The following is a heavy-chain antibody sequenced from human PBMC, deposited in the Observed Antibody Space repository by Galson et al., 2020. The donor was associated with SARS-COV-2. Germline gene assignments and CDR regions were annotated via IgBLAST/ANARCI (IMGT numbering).Heavy chain of an antibody. D-gene: IGHD6-13*01. CDR1: GGSFSGYY. CDR3: ARGKYSSSWYGVRGWFDP. V-gene: IGHV4-34*01. J-gene: IGHJ5*02. Sequence: SETLSLTCAVYGGSFSGYYWSWIRQPPGKGLEWIGEINHSGSTNYNPSLKSRVTISVDTCKNQFSLKLSSVTAADTAVYYCARGKYSSSWYGVRGWFDPWGQGTLVTVSS. CDR2: INHSGST.